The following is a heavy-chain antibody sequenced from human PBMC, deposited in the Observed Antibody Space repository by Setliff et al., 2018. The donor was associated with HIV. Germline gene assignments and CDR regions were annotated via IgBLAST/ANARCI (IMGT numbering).Heavy chain of an antibody. Sequence: ASVKVSCKASGYTFNNYAMNWVRQAPGQGLELMGWINTNTGNPTYAQGFTGRFVFSLDTAVSTAYLQISSLKAEDTAVYFCARDLKRPNANFWGGYPIPFDSWGQGTLVTVSS. V-gene: IGHV7-4-1*02. D-gene: IGHD3-3*01. J-gene: IGHJ4*02. CDR1: GYTFNNYA. CDR2: INTNTGNP. CDR3: ARDLKRPNANFWGGYPIPFDS.